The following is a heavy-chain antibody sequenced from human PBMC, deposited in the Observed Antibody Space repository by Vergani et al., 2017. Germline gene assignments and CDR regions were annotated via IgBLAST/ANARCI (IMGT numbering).Heavy chain of an antibody. Sequence: QLQLQESGPGLVKPSETLSLTCTVSSGSISSSSYYWGWIRQPPGKGLEWIGSIYYSGSTYYNPSLKSRVTISVDTSKNQFSLKLSSVTAADTAVYYCARPLVGATRSDAFDIWGQGTMVTVSS. CDR3: ARPLVGATRSDAFDI. CDR2: IYYSGST. D-gene: IGHD1-26*01. CDR1: SGSISSSSYY. J-gene: IGHJ3*02. V-gene: IGHV4-39*01.